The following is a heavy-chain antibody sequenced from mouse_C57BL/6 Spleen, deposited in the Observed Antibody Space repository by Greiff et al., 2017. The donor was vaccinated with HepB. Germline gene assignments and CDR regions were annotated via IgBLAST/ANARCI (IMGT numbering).Heavy chain of an antibody. CDR3: ARDAPYYYGSTPFAY. J-gene: IGHJ3*01. CDR1: GFTFSDFY. CDR2: SRNKANDYTT. Sequence: EVKLMESGGGLVQSGRSLRLSCATSGFTFSDFYMEWVRQAPGKGLEWIAASRNKANDYTTEYSASVKGRFIVSRDTSQSILYLQMNALRAEDTAMYYCARDAPYYYGSTPFAYWGQGTLVTVSA. D-gene: IGHD1-1*01. V-gene: IGHV7-1*01.